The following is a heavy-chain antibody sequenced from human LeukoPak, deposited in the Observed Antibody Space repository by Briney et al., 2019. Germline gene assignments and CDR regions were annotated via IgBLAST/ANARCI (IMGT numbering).Heavy chain of an antibody. CDR2: IYYSGST. CDR3: ARGRSGYPVALNY. CDR1: GGSISSYY. V-gene: IGHV4-59*08. J-gene: IGHJ4*02. Sequence: SEILSLTCTVSGGSISSYYWSWIRQPPGKGLEWIGYIYYSGSTNYNPSLKSRVTVSVDTSKNQFSLKLSSVTAADTAVYYCARGRSGYPVALNYWGQGTLVTVSS. D-gene: IGHD3-3*01.